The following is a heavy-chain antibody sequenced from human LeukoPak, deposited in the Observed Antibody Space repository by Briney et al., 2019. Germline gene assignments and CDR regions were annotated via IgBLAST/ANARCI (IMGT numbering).Heavy chain of an antibody. V-gene: IGHV3-23*01. CDR3: AKDPRAQYCSSTSCSHYDY. CDR1: GFTSSSYA. D-gene: IGHD2-2*01. CDR2: ISDSGGST. Sequence: GGSLRLSSAASGFTSSSYAMSWVRQAPGKGLEWVSAISDSGGSTNYTHSVKGRFTISRDNSKNTLYLQMNSLRAEDTAVYYCAKDPRAQYCSSTSCSHYDYWGQGTLVTVSS. J-gene: IGHJ4*02.